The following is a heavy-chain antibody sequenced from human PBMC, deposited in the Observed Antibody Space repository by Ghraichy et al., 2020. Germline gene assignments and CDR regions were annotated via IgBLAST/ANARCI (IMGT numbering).Heavy chain of an antibody. CDR2: ISAYNGNT. CDR3: ARDRYYRFLEWLSNYYFDY. V-gene: IGHV1-18*04. Sequence: ASVKVSCKASGYTFTSYGISWVRQAPGQGLEWMGWISAYNGNTNYAQKLQGRVTMTTDTSTSTAYMELRSLRSDDTAVYYCARDRYYRFLEWLSNYYFDYWGQGTLVTAAS. J-gene: IGHJ4*02. CDR1: GYTFTSYG. D-gene: IGHD3-3*01.